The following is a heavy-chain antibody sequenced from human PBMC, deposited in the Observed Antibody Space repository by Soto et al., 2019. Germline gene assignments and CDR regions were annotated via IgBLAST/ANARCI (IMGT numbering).Heavy chain of an antibody. D-gene: IGHD2-15*01. Sequence: EVQLVESGGGLVQHGGSLRLSCAASGFTFSSYWMSWVRQAPGKGLEWVANIKQDGSEKYYVDSVKGRFTISRDNAKNSLYLQMNSLRAEYTAVYYCARAVMVVVAATCYFDYWGQGTLVTVSS. CDR3: ARAVMVVVAATCYFDY. V-gene: IGHV3-7*04. CDR2: IKQDGSEK. J-gene: IGHJ4*02. CDR1: GFTFSSYW.